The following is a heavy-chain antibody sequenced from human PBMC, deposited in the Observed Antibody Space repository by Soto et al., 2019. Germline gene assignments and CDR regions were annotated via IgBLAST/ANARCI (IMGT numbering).Heavy chain of an antibody. D-gene: IGHD5-12*01. CDR3: ARGSYGAYVGWFDP. CDR1: GFTFSDHY. CDR2: IRNKANSYTT. V-gene: IGHV3-72*01. J-gene: IGHJ5*02. Sequence: EVQLVESGGGLVQPGGSLRLSCAASGFTFSDHYMDWVRQAPGKGLEWVGRIRNKANSYTTQYAASVKGRFTISRDDSQNSLYLQMNSLKTEDTAVYYCARGSYGAYVGWFDPWGQRTLVTVSS.